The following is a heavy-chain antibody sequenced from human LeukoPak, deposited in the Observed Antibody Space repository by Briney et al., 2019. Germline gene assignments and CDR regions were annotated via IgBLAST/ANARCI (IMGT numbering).Heavy chain of an antibody. CDR3: ATQGYDSSGTGGPGAFDI. CDR1: GYTFTDYY. V-gene: IGHV1-69-2*01. J-gene: IGHJ3*02. Sequence: ASVKVSCKVSGYTFTDYYMHWVQQAPGKGLEWMGLVDPEDGETIYAEKFQGRVTITADTSTDTAYMELSSLRSEDTAVYCCATQGYDSSGTGGPGAFDIWGQGTMVTVSS. CDR2: VDPEDGET. D-gene: IGHD3-22*01.